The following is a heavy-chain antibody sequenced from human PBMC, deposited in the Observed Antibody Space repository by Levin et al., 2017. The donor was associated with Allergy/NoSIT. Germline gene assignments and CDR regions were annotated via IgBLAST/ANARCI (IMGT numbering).Heavy chain of an antibody. CDR2: ISGSGGST. CDR1: GFTFSSYV. Sequence: GESLKISCAASGFTFSSYVMNWVRQAPGKGLEWVSGISGSGGSTYYADSVKGRFTISRDNSKNTLYLQMNSLRAGDTAVYYCAKPLNYGDYVKAFDIWGQGTMVTVSS. J-gene: IGHJ3*02. D-gene: IGHD4-17*01. V-gene: IGHV3-23*01. CDR3: AKPLNYGDYVKAFDI.